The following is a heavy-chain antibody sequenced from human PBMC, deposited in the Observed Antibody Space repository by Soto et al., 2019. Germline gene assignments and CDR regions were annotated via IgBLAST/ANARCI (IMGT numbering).Heavy chain of an antibody. CDR1: GYTFTSYY. CDR2: INPSGGST. CDR3: ARDLNGNEGCSGGSCYSGLPLHFDY. Sequence: QVQLVQSGAEVKKPGASVKVSCKASGYTFTSYYMHWVRQAPGQGLEWMGIINPSGGSTSYAQKFQGRVTMTRDTSTSTVYMELSSLRSEDTAVYYCARDLNGNEGCSGGSCYSGLPLHFDYWGQGTLVTVSS. V-gene: IGHV1-46*03. J-gene: IGHJ4*02. D-gene: IGHD2-15*01.